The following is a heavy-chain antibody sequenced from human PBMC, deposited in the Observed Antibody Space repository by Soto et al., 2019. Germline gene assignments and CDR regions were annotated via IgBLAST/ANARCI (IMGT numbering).Heavy chain of an antibody. CDR2: IYPGDSGT. D-gene: IGHD3-9*01. CDR3: ARKRTGTHYNDMDV. J-gene: IGHJ6*03. V-gene: IGHV5-51*01. Sequence: GESLKISCEGSGYSFTTYWIAWVRQMPGKGLEWMGIIYPGDSGTRYSPSFQGQVTISADKSISTAYLQWSSLKASDSAMYYCARKRTGTHYNDMDVWAQGTTVTVSS. CDR1: GYSFTTYW.